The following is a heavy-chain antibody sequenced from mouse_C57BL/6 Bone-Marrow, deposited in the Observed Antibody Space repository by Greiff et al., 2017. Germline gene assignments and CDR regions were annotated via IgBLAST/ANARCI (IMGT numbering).Heavy chain of an antibody. CDR3: ARNGWDYYGSSCGWYFDV. Sequence: VQLQQSGPGLVQPSQSLSITCTVSGFSLTSYGVHWVRQSPGKGLEWLGVIWSGGSTDYNAAFISRLSISKDNSKSQVFFKMNSLEADDTAIYYCARNGWDYYGSSCGWYFDVWGTGTTVTVSS. V-gene: IGHV2-2*01. D-gene: IGHD1-1*01. CDR1: GFSLTSYG. CDR2: IWSGGST. J-gene: IGHJ1*03.